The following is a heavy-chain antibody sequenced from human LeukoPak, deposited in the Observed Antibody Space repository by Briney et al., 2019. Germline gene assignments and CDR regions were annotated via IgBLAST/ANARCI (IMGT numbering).Heavy chain of an antibody. CDR3: TRETSSRYFDY. CDR2: MNPNSGRT. V-gene: IGHV1-8*01. Sequence: ASVKVSCKAFGYTLTSYDINWVRQATGQGLEWMGWMNPNSGRTGYAQNFQGKITITRNTSISTAYMELSSLRSEDTAVYYCTRETSSRYFDYWGQGTLVTVSS. CDR1: GYTLTSYD. J-gene: IGHJ4*02.